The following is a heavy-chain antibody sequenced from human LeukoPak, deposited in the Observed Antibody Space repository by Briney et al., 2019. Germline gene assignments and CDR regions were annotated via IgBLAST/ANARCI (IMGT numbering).Heavy chain of an antibody. V-gene: IGHV4-31*03. CDR3: ARSGAAAIRGPFDY. Sequence: SETLSLTCTVSGGSISSGGYYWSWIRQHPGKGLEWIGYIYYSGSTYHNPSLKSRVTISVDTSKNQFSLKLSSVTAADTAVYYCARSGAAAIRGPFDYWGQGTLVTVSS. CDR2: IYYSGST. D-gene: IGHD2-2*02. J-gene: IGHJ4*02. CDR1: GGSISSGGYY.